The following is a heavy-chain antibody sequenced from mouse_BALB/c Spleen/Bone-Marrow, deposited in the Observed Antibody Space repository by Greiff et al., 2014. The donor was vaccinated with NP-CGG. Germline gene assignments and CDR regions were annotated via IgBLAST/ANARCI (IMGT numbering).Heavy chain of an antibody. CDR1: GFTFNTYA. V-gene: IGHV10-1*02. J-gene: IGHJ3*01. CDR3: VRHEVMITFAY. CDR2: IRSKSNNYAT. Sequence: DVQLVESGGGLVQPKGSLKLSCAASGFTFNTYAMNWVRQAPGKGLEWVARIRSKSNNYATYYADSVKNRFTISRDDSQSMLYLQMNNLKTEDTAKYYCVRHEVMITFAYWGQGTLVTVSA. D-gene: IGHD2-4*01.